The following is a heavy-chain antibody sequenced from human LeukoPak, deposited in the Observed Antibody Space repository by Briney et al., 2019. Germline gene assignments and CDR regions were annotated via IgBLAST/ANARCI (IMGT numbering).Heavy chain of an antibody. Sequence: PGGSLRLSCAASGFSFSTYWMSWVRQAPGKGLEWVANIKQDGSEEYYVDSVKGRFTISRDNSKNTLYLQMNSLRAEDTAVYYCAREYSSSWSLYYGMDVWGQGTTVTVSS. J-gene: IGHJ6*02. CDR2: IKQDGSEE. CDR3: AREYSSSWSLYYGMDV. V-gene: IGHV3-7*01. D-gene: IGHD6-13*01. CDR1: GFSFSTYW.